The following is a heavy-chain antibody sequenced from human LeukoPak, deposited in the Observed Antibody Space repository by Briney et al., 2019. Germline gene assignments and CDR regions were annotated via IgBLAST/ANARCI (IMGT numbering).Heavy chain of an antibody. V-gene: IGHV4-39*07. CDR3: ARARGYDYYY. CDR2: INHSGST. D-gene: IGHD5-12*01. J-gene: IGHJ4*02. Sequence: SETLSLTCSLSGGSISSSSYYWAWIRQPPGKGLEWIGEINHSGSTNYNPSLKSRVTISVDTSKNQFSLKLSSVTAADTAVYYCARARGYDYYYWGQGTLVTVSS. CDR1: GGSISSSSYY.